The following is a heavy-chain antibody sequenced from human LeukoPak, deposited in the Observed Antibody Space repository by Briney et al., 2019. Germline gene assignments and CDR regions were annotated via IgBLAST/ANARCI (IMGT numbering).Heavy chain of an antibody. V-gene: IGHV4-4*07. Sequence: SSETLSLTCAVYGGSFSGYYWSWIRQPPGKGLEWIGRIYTSGSTNYNPSLKSRVTMSVDTSKNQFSLKLSSVTAADTAVYYCARDALVTMVRGVKLWFDPWGQGTLVTVSS. CDR3: ARDALVTMVRGVKLWFDP. CDR2: IYTSGST. D-gene: IGHD3-10*01. J-gene: IGHJ5*02. CDR1: GGSFSGYY.